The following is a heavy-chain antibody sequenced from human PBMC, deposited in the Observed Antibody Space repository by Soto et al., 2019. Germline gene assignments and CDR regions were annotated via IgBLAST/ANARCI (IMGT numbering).Heavy chain of an antibody. D-gene: IGHD3-9*01. CDR1: GGSISSSSYY. CDR3: ARVMYYDTFPDY. Sequence: SETLSLTCTVSGGSISSSSYYWGWIRQPPGKGLEWIGSIYYSGSTYYNPSLKSRVTISVDTSKNQFSLKLSSVTAADTAVYYCARVMYYDTFPDYWGQGTLVTVSS. V-gene: IGHV4-39*01. CDR2: IYYSGST. J-gene: IGHJ4*02.